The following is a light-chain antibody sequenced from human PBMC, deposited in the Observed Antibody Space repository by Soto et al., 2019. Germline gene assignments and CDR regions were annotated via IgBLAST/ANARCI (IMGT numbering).Light chain of an antibody. CDR1: SSDVGSYNL. CDR3: CSYAGSSTVVV. CDR2: EGS. J-gene: IGLJ2*01. V-gene: IGLV2-23*03. Sequence: QSALTQPASVSGSPGQSITISCTGTSSDVGSYNLVSWYQQHPGKAPKLMIYEGSKRPSGVSNSFSGSKSGNTASLTISGLQAEDEADYYCCSYAGSSTVVVFGGGTKVTVL.